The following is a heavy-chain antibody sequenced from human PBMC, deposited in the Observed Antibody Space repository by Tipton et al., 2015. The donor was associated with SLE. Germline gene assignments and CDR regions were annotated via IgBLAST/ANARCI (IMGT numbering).Heavy chain of an antibody. D-gene: IGHD6-6*01. CDR3: ARGTRDSSSHAFDI. J-gene: IGHJ3*02. CDR2: IYSGGST. Sequence: SLRLSCAASGFTVSSNYMSWVRQAPGKGLEWVSVIYSGGSTYCADSVKGRFTISRDNSKNTLYLQMNSLRAEDTAVYYCARGTRDSSSHAFDIWGQGTMVTVSS. CDR1: GFTVSSNY. V-gene: IGHV3-53*05.